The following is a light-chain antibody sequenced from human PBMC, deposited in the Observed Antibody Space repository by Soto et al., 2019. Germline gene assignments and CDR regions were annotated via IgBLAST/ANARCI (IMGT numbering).Light chain of an antibody. Sequence: DIVLTQSPVTLSLSPGDRATLSCRASETVSSYLLWYQQKPGQDPRLLIYDASERATGIPARFSGSGSETDFTLTISSLEPEDFAIYYCQQRNTWPPVTFGQGTRLEIK. V-gene: IGKV3-11*01. CDR2: DAS. J-gene: IGKJ5*01. CDR3: QQRNTWPPVT. CDR1: ETVSSY.